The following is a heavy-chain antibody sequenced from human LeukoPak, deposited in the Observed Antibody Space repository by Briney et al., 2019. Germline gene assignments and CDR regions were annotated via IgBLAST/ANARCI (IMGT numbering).Heavy chain of an antibody. CDR3: AREVVSSGWYRGTYFDY. J-gene: IGHJ4*02. CDR2: IKQDGSEK. V-gene: IGHV3-7*01. CDR1: GFTFSSYW. Sequence: GGSLRLSCAASGFTFSSYWMSCVRQAPGKGLEWVANIKQDGSEKYYVDSVKGRFTISRDNAKNSLYLQMNSLRAEDTAVYYCAREVVSSGWYRGTYFDYWGQGTLVTVSS. D-gene: IGHD6-19*01.